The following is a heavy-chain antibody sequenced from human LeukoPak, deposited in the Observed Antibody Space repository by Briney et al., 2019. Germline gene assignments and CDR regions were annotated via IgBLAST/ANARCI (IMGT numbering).Heavy chain of an antibody. CDR3: AGNAGGYNFGYFDY. J-gene: IGHJ4*02. CDR1: SYTFTSYG. CDR2: ISAYNGNT. D-gene: IGHD5-24*01. V-gene: IGHV1-18*01. Sequence: GASVKVSCKASSYTFTSYGISWVRQAPGQGLEWMGWISAYNGNTNYAQKLQGRVTMTTDTSTSTAYMELRSLRSDDTAVYYCAGNAGGYNFGYFDYWGQGTLVTVSS.